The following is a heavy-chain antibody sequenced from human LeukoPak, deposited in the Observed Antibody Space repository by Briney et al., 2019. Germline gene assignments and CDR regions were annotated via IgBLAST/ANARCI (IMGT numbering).Heavy chain of an antibody. J-gene: IGHJ3*02. CDR3: ARRLRAVSNTMIWGPADAFDI. V-gene: IGHV5-51*01. Sequence: GESLQISCKASGYNFADYWIGWVRQTPGKGLEWMGIIFPDDSDTKNSPSFEGQVTISVDESTTTAYLQWSSLKASDTAVYYCARRLRAVSNTMIWGPADAFDIWGQGTTVTVSS. D-gene: IGHD3-22*01. CDR2: IFPDDSDT. CDR1: GYNFADYW.